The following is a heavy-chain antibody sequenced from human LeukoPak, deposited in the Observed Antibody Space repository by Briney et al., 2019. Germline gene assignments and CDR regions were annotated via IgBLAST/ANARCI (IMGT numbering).Heavy chain of an antibody. CDR1: GYSFTSYW. V-gene: IGHV5-51*01. Sequence: GGPLKISCKGFGYSFTSYWIGWGRQMPGKGLECMGIIYPGDSDTRYSPSFQGQVTISANKSISTAYLQWSSLKASDTAMYYCARHETGPYFDYWGQGTLVTVSS. J-gene: IGHJ4*02. D-gene: IGHD1-1*01. CDR2: IYPGDSDT. CDR3: ARHETGPYFDY.